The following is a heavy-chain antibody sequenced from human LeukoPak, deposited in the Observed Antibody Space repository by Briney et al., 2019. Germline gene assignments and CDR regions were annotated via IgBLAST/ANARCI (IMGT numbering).Heavy chain of an antibody. V-gene: IGHV3-30-3*01. D-gene: IGHD6-19*01. CDR3: ARDRGIAVAGGEFDY. Sequence: GGSLRLSCAASGFTFSSYAMHWVRQAPGKGQEWVAVISYDGSNKYYADSVKGRFTISRDNSKNTLYLQMNSLRAEDTAVYYCARDRGIAVAGGEFDYWGQGTLVTVSS. J-gene: IGHJ4*02. CDR1: GFTFSSYA. CDR2: ISYDGSNK.